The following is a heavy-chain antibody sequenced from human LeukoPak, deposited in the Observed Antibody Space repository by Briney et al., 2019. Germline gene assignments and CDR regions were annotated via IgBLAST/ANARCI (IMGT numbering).Heavy chain of an antibody. V-gene: IGHV4-59*01. CDR2: IYYSGGT. D-gene: IGHD3-3*01. CDR1: GGSISSYY. CDR3: ARDSLRYYDFWSGYLTYYYYYGMDV. J-gene: IGHJ6*02. Sequence: PSETLSLTCTVSGGSISSYYWSWIRQPPGKGLEWIGDIYYSGGTNYNPSLTSRVTISVDTSKNQFSLKLSSVTAADTAVYYCARDSLRYYDFWSGYLTYYYYYGMDVWGQGTTVTVSS.